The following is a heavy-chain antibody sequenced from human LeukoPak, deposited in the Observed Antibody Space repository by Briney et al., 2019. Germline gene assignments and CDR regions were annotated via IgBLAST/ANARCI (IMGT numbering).Heavy chain of an antibody. CDR1: GYTFSNYA. V-gene: IGHV3-64D*06. CDR2: ISSTGGST. J-gene: IGHJ5*02. Sequence: GGSLRLSCSASGYTFSNYAIHCVRQAPGKGLEYVSAISSTGGSTFYADSVKGRFTISRDNSKNMIYLQMSSLRPEDTAVYYCLKAPNSGWYSPWFDPWGQGILVTVSS. D-gene: IGHD6-19*01. CDR3: LKAPNSGWYSPWFDP.